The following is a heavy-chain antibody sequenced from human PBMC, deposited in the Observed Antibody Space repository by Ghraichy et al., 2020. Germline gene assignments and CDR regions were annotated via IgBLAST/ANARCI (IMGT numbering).Heavy chain of an antibody. D-gene: IGHD2-2*01. CDR1: GGSISSGSYF. Sequence: SETLSLTCSVSGGSISSGSYFWNLIRQPPGKGLEWIASISSGGSTYYNPSLKSRVSISIDTSKNQFSLELISVTAADTAMYYCARSHVVHYAVDVWGQGTTVAVSS. CDR2: ISSGGST. V-gene: IGHV4-39*07. CDR3: ARSHVVHYAVDV. J-gene: IGHJ6*02.